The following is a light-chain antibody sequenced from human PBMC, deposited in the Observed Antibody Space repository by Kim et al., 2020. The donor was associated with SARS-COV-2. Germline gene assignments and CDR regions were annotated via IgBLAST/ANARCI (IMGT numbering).Light chain of an antibody. V-gene: IGLV2-8*01. Sequence: GHSGTIYCTGTGSDVGGYNYVSWYQQQPGKAPKLMVYEVSKRPSGVPERFSRCKSGNTASLTVSGLQAEDDADYYCSSYAGSSLYVFGAGTKVTVL. CDR3: SSYAGSSLYV. CDR2: EVS. CDR1: GSDVGGYNY. J-gene: IGLJ1*01.